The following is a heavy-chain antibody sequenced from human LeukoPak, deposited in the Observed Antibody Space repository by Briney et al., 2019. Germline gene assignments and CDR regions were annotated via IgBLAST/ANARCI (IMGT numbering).Heavy chain of an antibody. V-gene: IGHV4-59*01. D-gene: IGHD2-15*01. Sequence: PSKTLYLTCTVSGGSISSYYWSWIRQPPGKGLEWIGYIYYSGSTNYNPSLKSRVTISVDTSKNQFSLKLSSVTAADTAVYYCARESYCSGGSCYMVDAFDIWGQGTMVTVSS. CDR3: ARESYCSGGSCYMVDAFDI. J-gene: IGHJ3*02. CDR1: GGSISSYY. CDR2: IYYSGST.